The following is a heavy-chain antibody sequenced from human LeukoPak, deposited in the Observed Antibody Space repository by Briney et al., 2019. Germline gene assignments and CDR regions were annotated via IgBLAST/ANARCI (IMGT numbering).Heavy chain of an antibody. D-gene: IGHD6-13*01. CDR1: GFTLSNYA. CDR2: ISGSDART. Sequence: GGSLRLSCAASGFTLSNYAMSWVRQAPGKGLEWVSKISGSDARTSYSDSVKGRFTISRDNSNNTVYLQMNSLRVDDTATYYCAKGRDNSRSLWDDWGQGTLVTVSS. V-gene: IGHV3-23*01. J-gene: IGHJ4*02. CDR3: AKGRDNSRSLWDD.